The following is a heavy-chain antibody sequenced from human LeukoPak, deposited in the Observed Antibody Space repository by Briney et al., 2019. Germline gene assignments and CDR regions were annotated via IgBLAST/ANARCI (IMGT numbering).Heavy chain of an antibody. D-gene: IGHD6-13*01. CDR2: IYYSGST. CDR1: GGSISSYY. J-gene: IGHJ5*02. Sequence: PSETLSLTCTASGGSISSYYWSWIRQPPGKGLEWIGYIYYSGSTNYNPSLKSRVTISVDTSKNQLSLKLSSVTAADTAVYYCARGQQWFDPWGQGTLVTVSS. V-gene: IGHV4-59*12. CDR3: ARGQQWFDP.